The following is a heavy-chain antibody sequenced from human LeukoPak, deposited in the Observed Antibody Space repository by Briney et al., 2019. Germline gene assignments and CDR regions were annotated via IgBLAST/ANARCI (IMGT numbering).Heavy chain of an antibody. CDR1: RFSFSKYG. J-gene: IGHJ4*02. CDR2: IRYDGTNT. V-gene: IGHV3-30*02. CDR3: AKDLYGDYGRGIDY. Sequence: PGGSLRLSCAASRFSFSKYGMHWVRQALGKGLEWVAFIRYDGTNTYYVDSVKGRFTISRDNSKNTLYLQMNSLRAEDTAVYYCAKDLYGDYGRGIDYWGQGTLVTVSS. D-gene: IGHD4-17*01.